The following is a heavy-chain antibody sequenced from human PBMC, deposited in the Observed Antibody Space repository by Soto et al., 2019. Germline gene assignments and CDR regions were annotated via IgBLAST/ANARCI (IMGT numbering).Heavy chain of an antibody. J-gene: IGHJ4*02. D-gene: IGHD3-22*01. CDR2: LYYGRSA. CDR3: VLRSMAVVPEY. CDR1: GDSISSYY. V-gene: IGHV4-59*01. Sequence: QVQLQESGPGLVKPSETLSLTCAVSGDSISSYYCMWIRQPPGKGLESIGYLYYGRSANYNPSLKSRVTLSVDTSTNQCSLTLSYMTAADTAVYYCVLRSMAVVPEYWGQGTLVTVSS.